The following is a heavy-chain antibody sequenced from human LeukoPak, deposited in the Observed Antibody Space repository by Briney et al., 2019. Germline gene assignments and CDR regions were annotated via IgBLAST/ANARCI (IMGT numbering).Heavy chain of an antibody. CDR1: GFTFSSYA. D-gene: IGHD6-13*01. Sequence: GRSLRLSCAASGFTFSSYAMHWVRQAPGKGLEWVAVISYDGSNKYYADSVKGRFTVSRDNSKNTLYVQMNSLRAEDTAVYYCAKAIAAAGTGSLVYWGQGTLVTVSS. V-gene: IGHV3-30-3*01. J-gene: IGHJ4*02. CDR3: AKAIAAAGTGSLVY. CDR2: ISYDGSNK.